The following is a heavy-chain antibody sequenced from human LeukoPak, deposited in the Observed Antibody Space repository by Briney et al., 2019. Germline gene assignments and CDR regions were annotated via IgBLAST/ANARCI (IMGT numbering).Heavy chain of an antibody. CDR2: ISSSSSTI. CDR3: ARTSIYYDSSGYYSRRPYFDY. Sequence: GGSLRLSCAASGFTFTTYSMDWVRQAPGKGLEWVSYISSSSSTICYADSVKGRFTISRDNAKNSLYLQMNSLRAEDTAVYYCARTSIYYDSSGYYSRRPYFDYWGQGTLVTVSS. CDR1: GFTFTTYS. J-gene: IGHJ4*02. V-gene: IGHV3-48*04. D-gene: IGHD3-22*01.